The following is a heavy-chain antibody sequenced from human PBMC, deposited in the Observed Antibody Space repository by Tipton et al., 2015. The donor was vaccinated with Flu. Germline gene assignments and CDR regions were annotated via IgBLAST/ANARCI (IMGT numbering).Heavy chain of an antibody. V-gene: IGHV1-18*01. CDR1: GYTFFRYS. D-gene: IGHD1-14*01. CDR2: ISTYTGHT. CDR3: ARIGSIGTSSH. J-gene: IGHJ4*02. Sequence: QVQLVQSGAEVKKPGASVKISCKTSGYTFFRYSLNWVRQAPGQGLEWLGWISTYTGHTNYTQKFRGRVSMTTDTSTSTAYMELRSLRSDDTAIYYCARIGSIGTSSHWGQGTQVTVSS.